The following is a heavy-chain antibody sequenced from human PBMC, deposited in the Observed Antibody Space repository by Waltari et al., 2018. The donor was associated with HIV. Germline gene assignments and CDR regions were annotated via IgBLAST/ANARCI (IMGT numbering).Heavy chain of an antibody. CDR3: TRDGIEDIVVVVAATSLDY. J-gene: IGHJ4*02. D-gene: IGHD2-15*01. Sequence: EVQLVESGGGLVQPGRSLRLSCTASGFTFGDYAMSWVRQAPGKGLEWVGFIRSKAYGGTTEYAASVKGRFTISRDDSKSIAYLQMNSLKTEDTAVYYCTRDGIEDIVVVVAATSLDYWGQGTLVTVSS. V-gene: IGHV3-49*04. CDR2: IRSKAYGGTT. CDR1: GFTFGDYA.